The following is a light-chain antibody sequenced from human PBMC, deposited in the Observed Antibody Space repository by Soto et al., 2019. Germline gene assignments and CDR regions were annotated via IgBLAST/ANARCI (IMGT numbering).Light chain of an antibody. Sequence: DIQMTQSPSSVSASVGARVIITCRASQDISTWLAWYQQKPGKAPNLLIYAASNLQSGVPSRFSGSGSGTDFTLTSSGLQPEDFASYYCQQANSFPLTFGGGTKVEI. CDR3: QQANSFPLT. V-gene: IGKV1-12*01. CDR2: AAS. J-gene: IGKJ4*01. CDR1: QDISTW.